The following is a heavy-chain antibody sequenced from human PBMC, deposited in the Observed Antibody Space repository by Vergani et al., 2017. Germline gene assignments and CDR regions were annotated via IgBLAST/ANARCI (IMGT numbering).Heavy chain of an antibody. CDR3: AGKYSSRDYDYYGMDV. V-gene: IGHV4-59*01. CDR2: IYYSGST. D-gene: IGHD6-6*01. Sequence: QVQLQESGPGLVKPSETLSLTCTVSGGSISSYYWSWIRQPTGKGLEWIGYIYYSGSTNYNPSLKSRVTISVDTSKNQFSLKLSSVTAADTAVYYCAGKYSSRDYDYYGMDVWGQGTTVTVSS. CDR1: GGSISSYY. J-gene: IGHJ6*02.